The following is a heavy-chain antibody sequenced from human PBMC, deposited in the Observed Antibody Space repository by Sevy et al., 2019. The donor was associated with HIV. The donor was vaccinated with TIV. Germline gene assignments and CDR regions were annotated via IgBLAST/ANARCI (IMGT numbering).Heavy chain of an antibody. CDR3: AREGLAVAGIGYYLEY. Sequence: GGSLRLSCAASGFTFNSYGMNWVRQAPGKGLEWVALIWYDGSNRSYVDSVKGRFTVSRDNSKNTLYLQMNSLRAEDTAVYYCAREGLAVAGIGYYLEYWGQGTLVTVSS. D-gene: IGHD6-19*01. CDR1: GFTFNSYG. CDR2: IWYDGSNR. J-gene: IGHJ4*02. V-gene: IGHV3-33*01.